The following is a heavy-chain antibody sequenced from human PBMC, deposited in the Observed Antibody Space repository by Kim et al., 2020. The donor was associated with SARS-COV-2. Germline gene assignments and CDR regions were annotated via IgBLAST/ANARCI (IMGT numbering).Heavy chain of an antibody. J-gene: IGHJ4*02. V-gene: IGHV5-51*01. Sequence: RYRPSCQGQVPVSADKSISTAYLQWSSLKASDTAMYYCARLYRVGATFDYWGQGTLVTVSS. D-gene: IGHD1-26*01. CDR3: ARLYRVGATFDY.